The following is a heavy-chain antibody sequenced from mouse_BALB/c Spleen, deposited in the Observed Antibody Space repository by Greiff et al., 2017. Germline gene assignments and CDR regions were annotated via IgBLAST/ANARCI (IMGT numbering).Heavy chain of an antibody. CDR3: ARPYYYGSSYWFAY. CDR1: GFTFSSYY. CDR2: INSNGGST. V-gene: IGHV5-6-2*01. D-gene: IGHD1-1*01. J-gene: IGHJ3*01. Sequence: EVKLMESGGGLVKLGGSLKLSCAASGFTFSSYYMSWVRQTPEKRLELVAAINSNGGSTYYPDTVKGRFTISRDNAKNTLYLQMSSLKSEDTALYYWARPYYYGSSYWFAYWGQGTLVTVAA.